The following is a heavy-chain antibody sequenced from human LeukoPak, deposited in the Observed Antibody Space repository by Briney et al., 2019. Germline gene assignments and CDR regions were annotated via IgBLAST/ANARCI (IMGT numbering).Heavy chain of an antibody. Sequence: SGPALVKPTQTLTLTCTFSGFSLSTSGMCVSWIRQPPGKALEWLARIDWDDDKYYSTSLKTRLAISKDTSKNQVVLTMTNMDPVDTATYYCARIRTPYGSGSYYNFDWGQETLVTVSS. CDR3: ARIRTPYGSGSYYNFD. D-gene: IGHD3-10*01. CDR1: GFSLSTSGMC. CDR2: IDWDDDK. V-gene: IGHV2-70*11. J-gene: IGHJ4*02.